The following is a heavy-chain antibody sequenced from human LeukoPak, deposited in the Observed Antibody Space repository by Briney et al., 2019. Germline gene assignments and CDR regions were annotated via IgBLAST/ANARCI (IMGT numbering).Heavy chain of an antibody. Sequence: PGGSLRLSCAASGFTFSSYSMNWVRQAPGKGLEWVSSISSSSSYIYYADSVKGRFTISRDNAKNSLYLQMNSLRAEDTAVYYCARGLQSNGRRRYYYYYGVDVWGQGTTVTVSS. CDR2: ISSSSSYI. CDR1: GFTFSSYS. D-gene: IGHD5-24*01. V-gene: IGHV3-21*04. J-gene: IGHJ6*02. CDR3: ARGLQSNGRRRYYYYYGVDV.